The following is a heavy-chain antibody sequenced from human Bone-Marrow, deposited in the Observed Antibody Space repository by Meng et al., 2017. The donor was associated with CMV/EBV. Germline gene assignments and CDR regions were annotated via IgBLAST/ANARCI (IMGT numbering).Heavy chain of an antibody. CDR3: AKEPHYDIWANYGALDF. D-gene: IGHD3-9*01. CDR1: FTCSSYA. J-gene: IGHJ4*02. V-gene: IGHV3-23*01. CDR2: ISGSGSST. Sequence: FTCSSYAMSWVGQAPGKGMEWASGISGSGSSTYYAESVKGRFTISRDNSKNTLDLQMNSLRAEDTAIYYCAKEPHYDIWANYGALDFWGQGTLVTVSS.